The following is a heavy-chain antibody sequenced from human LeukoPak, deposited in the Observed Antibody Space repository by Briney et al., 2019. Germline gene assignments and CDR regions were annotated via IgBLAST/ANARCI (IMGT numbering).Heavy chain of an antibody. CDR3: AGDTEEHIVVVPAAINYYYGMDV. D-gene: IGHD2-2*01. Sequence: GGSLRLSCAASGFTFSSYAMHWVRQAPGKGLEWVAVISYDGSNKYYADSVKGRFTISTDNSKNTLYLQMNSLRAEDTAVYYCAGDTEEHIVVVPAAINYYYGMDVWGQGTTVTVSS. CDR2: ISYDGSNK. CDR1: GFTFSSYA. J-gene: IGHJ6*02. V-gene: IGHV3-30-3*01.